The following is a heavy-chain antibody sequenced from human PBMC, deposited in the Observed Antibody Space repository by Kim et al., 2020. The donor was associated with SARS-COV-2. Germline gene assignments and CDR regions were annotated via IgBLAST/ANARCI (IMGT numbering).Heavy chain of an antibody. CDR2: INHSGST. D-gene: IGHD6-6*01. J-gene: IGHJ4*02. Sequence: SETLSLTCAVYGGSFSGYYWSWIRQPPGKGLEWIGEINHSGSTNYNPSLKSRVTISVDTSKNQFSLKLSSVTAADTAVYYCAARPYSSSSWGGTPPGNFDYWGQGTLVTVSS. CDR3: AARPYSSSSWGGTPPGNFDY. V-gene: IGHV4-34*01. CDR1: GGSFSGYY.